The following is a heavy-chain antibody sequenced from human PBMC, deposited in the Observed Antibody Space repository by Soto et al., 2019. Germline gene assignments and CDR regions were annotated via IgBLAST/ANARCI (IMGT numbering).Heavy chain of an antibody. CDR1: GYTFTSYA. J-gene: IGHJ3*02. V-gene: IGHV1-3*01. Sequence: ASVKVSCKASGYTFTSYAMHWVRQAPGQRLEWMGWINAGNGNTKYSQKFQGGVTMTRNTSISTAYMELSSLRSEDTAVYYCARSSGSGWSDDAFDIWGQGTMVTVSS. CDR3: ARSSGSGWSDDAFDI. D-gene: IGHD6-19*01. CDR2: INAGNGNT.